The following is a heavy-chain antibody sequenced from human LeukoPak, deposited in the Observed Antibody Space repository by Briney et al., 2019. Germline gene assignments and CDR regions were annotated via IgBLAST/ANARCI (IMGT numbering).Heavy chain of an antibody. CDR3: ARTRSNLYYYYGMDV. CDR2: INPNSGGT. V-gene: IGHV1-2*02. J-gene: IGHJ6*02. CDR1: GYTFTGYY. D-gene: IGHD2-2*01. Sequence: ASVKLSCKASGYTFTGYYMHWVRQAPGQGLEWMGWINPNSGGTNYAQKFQGRVTMTRATSISTAYMELCRLRYDDTAVYYCARTRSNLYYYYGMDVWGQGTTVTVSS.